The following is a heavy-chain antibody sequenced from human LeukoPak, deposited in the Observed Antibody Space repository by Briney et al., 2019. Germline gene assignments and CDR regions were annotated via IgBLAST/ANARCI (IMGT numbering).Heavy chain of an antibody. CDR3: AKDPHSSSWYYFDS. Sequence: GGSLRLSCAASRFTFSYFAMHWVRQAPGEGLEWVAVLSDDGSNKFYADSVKGRFTISRDNSKNTLYLQMNSLRAEDTAFYYCAKDPHSSSWYYFDSWGQGTLVTVSS. D-gene: IGHD6-13*01. CDR2: LSDDGSNK. J-gene: IGHJ4*02. V-gene: IGHV3-30*18. CDR1: RFTFSYFA.